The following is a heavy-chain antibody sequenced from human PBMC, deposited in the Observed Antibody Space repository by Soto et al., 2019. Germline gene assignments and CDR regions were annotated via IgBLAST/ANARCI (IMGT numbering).Heavy chain of an antibody. J-gene: IGHJ4*02. V-gene: IGHV3-11*01. Sequence: QVQLVESGGGLVKPGGSLRLSCAASGFTFSDYYMSWIRQAPGKGLGWVSYISSSGSTIYYADSVKGRFTISRDNAKNSLYLQMNSLRAEDTAVYYCARDLALSITMVRGARDYWGQGTLVTVSS. CDR1: GFTFSDYY. D-gene: IGHD3-10*01. CDR2: ISSSGSTI. CDR3: ARDLALSITMVRGARDY.